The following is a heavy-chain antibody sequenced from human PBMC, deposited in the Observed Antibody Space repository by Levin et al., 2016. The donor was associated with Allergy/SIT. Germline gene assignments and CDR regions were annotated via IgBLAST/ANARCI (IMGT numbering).Heavy chain of an antibody. CDR2: INPNSGGT. Sequence: ASVKVSCKASGYTFTGYYMHWVRQAPGQGLEWMGWINPNSGGTNYAQKFQGWVTMTRDTSISTAYMELSRLRSDDTAVYYCARGHNQSYCSSTSCYFYYFDCWGQGTLVTVSS. D-gene: IGHD2-2*01. CDR1: GYTFTGYY. CDR3: ARGHNQSYCSSTSCYFYYFDC. J-gene: IGHJ4*02. V-gene: IGHV1-2*04.